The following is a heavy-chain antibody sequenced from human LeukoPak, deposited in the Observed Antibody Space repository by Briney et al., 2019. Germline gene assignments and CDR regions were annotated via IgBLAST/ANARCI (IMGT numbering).Heavy chain of an antibody. V-gene: IGHV3-30*03. CDR2: ISYDGSK. J-gene: IGHJ4*02. Sequence: GGSLRLSCAASGFTFSTYNMHWVRQAPGKGLEWVALISYDGSKYYADAVKGRFSISRDNSKNTLYLQMNSLRAEDSAVYYCARGGRAGGQGTLVTVSS. CDR1: GFTFSTYN. D-gene: IGHD5-12*01. CDR3: ARGGRA.